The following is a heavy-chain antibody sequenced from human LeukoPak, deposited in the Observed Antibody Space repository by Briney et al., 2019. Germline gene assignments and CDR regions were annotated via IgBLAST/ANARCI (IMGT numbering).Heavy chain of an antibody. V-gene: IGHV3-9*01. CDR3: AKGSLIAASGTLFDF. D-gene: IGHD6-13*01. J-gene: IGHJ4*02. CDR2: LGWNGDII. Sequence: GRSLRLSCAASGFTFDDYSMPWVRHSPGKGVEWLSGLGWNGDIIDYADSVKGRFTISRDNAKNSLYLQMDSLKTEDTALYYCAKGSLIAASGTLFDFWGQGTRVTVSS. CDR1: GFTFDDYS.